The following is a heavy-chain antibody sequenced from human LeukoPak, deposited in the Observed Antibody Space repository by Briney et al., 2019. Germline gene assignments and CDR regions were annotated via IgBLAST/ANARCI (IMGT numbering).Heavy chain of an antibody. Sequence: SETLSLTCTFSGYSINTAYYWGWIRQSPGKGLEWIGIIYHSGKSDYNSSLKSRVTISLDTSKNQVSLKVYSVTAADTAVYYCAASSITFGGVIVEKRRPLDNWGQGTLVTVSS. CDR1: GYSINTAYY. V-gene: IGHV4-38-2*02. CDR3: AASSITFGGVIVEKRRPLDN. CDR2: IYHSGKS. J-gene: IGHJ4*02. D-gene: IGHD3-16*02.